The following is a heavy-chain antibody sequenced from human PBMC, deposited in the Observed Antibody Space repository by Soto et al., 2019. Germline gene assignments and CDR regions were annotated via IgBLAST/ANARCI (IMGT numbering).Heavy chain of an antibody. J-gene: IGHJ6*02. CDR2: ISSGSVTI. CDR1: GFTFSSYS. V-gene: IGHV3-48*01. D-gene: IGHD4-17*01. CDR3: ERDYRVTTTDYYYYGMDV. Sequence: EVQLVESGGGSVQPGGSLRLSCAASGFTFSSYSMNWVRQAPGKGLEWVSYISSGSVTIYYADSVKGRFTISRDNAKNSLYLQMHSLRGEDTAVYYCERDYRVTTTDYYYYGMDVWGQGTTVTVSS.